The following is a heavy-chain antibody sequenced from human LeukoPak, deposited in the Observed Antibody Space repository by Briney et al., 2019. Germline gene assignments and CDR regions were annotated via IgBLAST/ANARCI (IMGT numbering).Heavy chain of an antibody. D-gene: IGHD3-9*01. CDR3: ARDNPFDILTGYYKSLDY. CDR2: ISAYNGNT. V-gene: IGHV1-18*01. CDR1: GYTFTSYG. J-gene: IGHJ4*02. Sequence: ASVKVSCKASGYTFTSYGISWVRQAPGQGLEWMGWISAYNGNTNYAQKLQGRVTMTTDTSTSTAYMELRSLRSDDTAVYYCARDNPFDILTGYYKSLDYWGQGTLVTVPS.